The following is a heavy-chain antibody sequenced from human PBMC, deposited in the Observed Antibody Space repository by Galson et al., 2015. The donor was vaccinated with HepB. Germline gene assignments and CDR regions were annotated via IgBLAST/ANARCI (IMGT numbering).Heavy chain of an antibody. D-gene: IGHD3-22*01. CDR3: ASVQYYYDSSGYPEY. V-gene: IGHV3-30-3*01. Sequence: SLRLSCAASGFTFSSYAMHWVRQAPGKGLEWVAVISYDGSNKYYADSVKGRFTISRDNSKNTLYLRMNSLRAEDTAVYYCASVQYYYDSSGYPEYWGQGTLVTVSS. CDR1: GFTFSSYA. J-gene: IGHJ4*02. CDR2: ISYDGSNK.